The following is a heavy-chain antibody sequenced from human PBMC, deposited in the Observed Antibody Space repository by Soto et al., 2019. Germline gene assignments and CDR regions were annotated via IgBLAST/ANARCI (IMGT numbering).Heavy chain of an antibody. Sequence: PGESLSLSWRVSGYSFTRSWVGWVRQMPGKGLGWMGIIQPGDSDTRYSPSFQGQVTNSADKSISTAHRQWSRLKASDTAMYYCARSAAAYPYYYGMDVWGQGTTVTLSS. V-gene: IGHV5-51*01. D-gene: IGHD6-13*01. CDR3: ARSAAAYPYYYGMDV. CDR2: IQPGDSDT. J-gene: IGHJ6*02. CDR1: GYSFTRSW.